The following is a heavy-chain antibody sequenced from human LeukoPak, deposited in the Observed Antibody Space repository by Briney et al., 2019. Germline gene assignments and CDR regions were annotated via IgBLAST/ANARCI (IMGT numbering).Heavy chain of an antibody. CDR1: GFTVSSNY. CDR3: ARDNVVVVASYGMDV. D-gene: IGHD2-15*01. Sequence: GGSLRLSCAASGFTVSSNYMSWVRQAPGKGLEWVSVIYSGGSTYFADSVKGRFTISRDNSKNTLYLQMNSLRAEDTAVYYCARDNVVVVASYGMDVWGQGTTVTVSS. CDR2: IYSGGST. J-gene: IGHJ6*02. V-gene: IGHV3-53*01.